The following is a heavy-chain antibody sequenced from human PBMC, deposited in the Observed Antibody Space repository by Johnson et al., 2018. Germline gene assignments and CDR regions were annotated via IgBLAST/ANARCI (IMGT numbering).Heavy chain of an antibody. V-gene: IGHV1-69*01. J-gene: IGHJ6*02. Sequence: QVQLVQSGAEVRKPGTSVKVSCRASGGTFSKYSINWVRQVPGQGLEWLGGLIAVFGTPKYSQKFQGRVTITADESTSTASMDLSSLRYEDTAMYYCARGLSQMGMDVWGQGTTVTVSS. CDR2: LIAVFGTP. CDR3: ARGLSQMGMDV. CDR1: GGTFSKYS. D-gene: IGHD3-10*01.